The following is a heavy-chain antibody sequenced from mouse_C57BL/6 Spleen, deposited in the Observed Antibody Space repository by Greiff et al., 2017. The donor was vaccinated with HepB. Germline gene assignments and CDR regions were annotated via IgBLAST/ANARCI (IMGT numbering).Heavy chain of an antibody. CDR1: GYSFTGYY. V-gene: IGHV1-42*01. D-gene: IGHD1-1*01. J-gene: IGHJ4*01. CDR3: ARGDYYGSSLYAMDY. CDR2: INPSTGGT. Sequence: EVQLQQSGPELVKPGASVKISCKASGYSFTGYYMNWVKQSPEKSLEWIGEINPSTGGTTYNQKFKAKATLTVDTSSSTAYMQLKSLTSEDSAVYYCARGDYYGSSLYAMDYWGQGTSVTVSS.